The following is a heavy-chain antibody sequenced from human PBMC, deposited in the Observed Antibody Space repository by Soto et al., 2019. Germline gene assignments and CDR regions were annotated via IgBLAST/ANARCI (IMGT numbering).Heavy chain of an antibody. J-gene: IGHJ6*02. D-gene: IGHD5-18*01. CDR2: IYPGDPDT. CDR3: ARLPPAMVSPTSYYYCGMHV. CDR1: GYSFTSYW. V-gene: IGHV5-51*01. Sequence: PGESLKISCKGSGYSFTSYWIGWVRQMPGKGLEWMGIIYPGDPDTRYSPSFQGQVTISADKSISTAYLQWSSLKASDTAMYYCARLPPAMVSPTSYYYCGMHVWGQGSTFAV.